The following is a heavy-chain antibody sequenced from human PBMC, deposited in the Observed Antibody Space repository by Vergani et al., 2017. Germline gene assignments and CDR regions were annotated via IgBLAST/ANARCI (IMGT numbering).Heavy chain of an antibody. CDR2: INTNTGNP. D-gene: IGHD6-19*01. CDR3: ARDFAGWGSGWYRDQKPFDY. V-gene: IGHV7-4-1*02. J-gene: IGHJ4*02. CDR1: GYTFTSYA. Sequence: QVQLVQSGSELKKPGASVKVSCKASGYTFTSYAMTWVRQAPGQGLEWMGWINTNTGNPTYAQGFTGRFVFSLDTSVSTAYLQISSLKAEDTAVYYCARDFAGWGSGWYRDQKPFDYWGQGTLVTVSS.